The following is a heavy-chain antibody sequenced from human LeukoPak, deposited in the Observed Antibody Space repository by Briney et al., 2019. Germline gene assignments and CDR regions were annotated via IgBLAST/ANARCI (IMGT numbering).Heavy chain of an antibody. V-gene: IGHV4-30-2*01. CDR2: IYHSGST. J-gene: IGHJ3*02. CDR3: ARVPRYLWFGELLDAFDI. D-gene: IGHD3-10*01. Sequence: SQTLSLTCTVSGGSISSGGYYWSWIRQPPGKGLEWIGYIYHSGSTYYNPSLKSRVTISVDRSKNQFSLKLSSVTAADTAVYYCARVPRYLWFGELLDAFDIWGQGTMVTVSS. CDR1: GGSISSGGYY.